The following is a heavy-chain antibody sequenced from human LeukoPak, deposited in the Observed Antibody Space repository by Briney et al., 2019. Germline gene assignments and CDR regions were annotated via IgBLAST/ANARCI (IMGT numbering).Heavy chain of an antibody. V-gene: IGHV3-48*04. CDR2: ISSTSSTI. Sequence: GGSLRLSCAASGFTFDEYAMHWVRQAPGKGLEWVSYISSTSSTIYYADSVKGRFTISRDNAKNSLYLQMNSLRAEDTAVYYCARDQTYYYGMDVWGQGTTVTVSS. CDR3: ARDQTYYYGMDV. J-gene: IGHJ6*02. CDR1: GFTFDEYA.